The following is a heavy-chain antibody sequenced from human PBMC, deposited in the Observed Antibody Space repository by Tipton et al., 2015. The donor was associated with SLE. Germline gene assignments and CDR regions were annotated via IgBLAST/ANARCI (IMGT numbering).Heavy chain of an antibody. CDR2: IRSKANSYAT. V-gene: IGHV3-73*01. J-gene: IGHJ3*02. D-gene: IGHD5-24*01. CDR1: GFTFSGSA. CDR3: TRLGEVATITRAFDI. Sequence: GSLRLSCAASGFTFSGSAMHWVRQASGKGLEWVGRIRSKANSYATAYAASVKGRFTISRDDSKNTAYLQMNSLKTEDTAVYYCTRLGEVATITRAFDIWGQGTMVTVSS.